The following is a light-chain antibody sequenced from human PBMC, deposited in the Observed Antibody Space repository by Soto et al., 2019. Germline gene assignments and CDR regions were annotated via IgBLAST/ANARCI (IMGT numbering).Light chain of an antibody. CDR3: QQSYSTPRT. Sequence: DIQMTQSPSSLSASVGDRVTITCRGSQRISTYLNWYQQKPGQAPKLLIYAASSLQSGVPSSFSGSGSGTDFTLTISSLQPEDFATYYCQQSYSTPRTFGQGTKLEIK. J-gene: IGKJ2*01. V-gene: IGKV1-39*01. CDR1: QRISTY. CDR2: AAS.